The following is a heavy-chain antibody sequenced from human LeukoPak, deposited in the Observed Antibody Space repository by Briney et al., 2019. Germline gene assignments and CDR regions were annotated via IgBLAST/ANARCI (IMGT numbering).Heavy chain of an antibody. V-gene: IGHV1-18*01. Sequence: ASVTISCKASGYTFTSYGISWVRQAPGQGLEWMGWISAYNGNTNYAQKLQGRVTMTTDTSTSTAYMELRSLRSDDTAVYYCARIVRITIFGVVPNFGYWGQGTLVTVSS. D-gene: IGHD3-3*01. CDR1: GYTFTSYG. CDR2: ISAYNGNT. CDR3: ARIVRITIFGVVPNFGY. J-gene: IGHJ4*02.